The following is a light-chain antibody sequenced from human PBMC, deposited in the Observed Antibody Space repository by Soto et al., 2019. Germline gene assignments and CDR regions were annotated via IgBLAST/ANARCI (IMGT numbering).Light chain of an antibody. CDR1: QVTSRY. CDR2: GAS. CDR3: QQYSTSPIS. V-gene: IGKV3-20*01. J-gene: IGKJ5*01. Sequence: ENVLTQSPGTLSLSPGERATLSCRASQVTSRYLSWYQQRPGQAPRLLIYGASSRATGIPDRFSGSGSGTDFTLTISRLEREDVAVYYCQQYSTSPISFGQGTRLEIK.